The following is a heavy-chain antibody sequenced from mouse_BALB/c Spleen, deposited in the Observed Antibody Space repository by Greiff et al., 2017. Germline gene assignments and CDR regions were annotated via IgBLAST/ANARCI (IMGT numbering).Heavy chain of an antibody. Sequence: EVKLVESGGGLVKPGGSLKLSCAASGFTFSSYAMSWVRQTPEKRLEWVATISSGGSYTYYPDSVKGRFTISRDNAKNTLYLQMSSLRSEDTAMYYCARHDPSYYYGSSYGCFDVWGAGTTVTVSS. D-gene: IGHD1-1*01. CDR3: ARHDPSYYYGSSYGCFDV. V-gene: IGHV5-9-3*01. CDR1: GFTFSSYA. CDR2: ISSGGSYT. J-gene: IGHJ1*01.